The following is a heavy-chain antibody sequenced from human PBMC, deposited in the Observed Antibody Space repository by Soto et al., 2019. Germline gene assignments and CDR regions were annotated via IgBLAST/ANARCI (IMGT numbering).Heavy chain of an antibody. J-gene: IGHJ4*02. CDR1: GYSFGTSC. CDR2: ISAYNGNT. D-gene: IGHD3-22*01. Sequence: QVKLVQSGTEVKKPGASMKVSCKASGYSFGTSCISWVRQAPGQGLEWMGWISAYNGNTNYEQKLHDRVTMTTDTSTNTAYLELRSLRSDDTAVYYCARAGQYYDSSGYANWGQGTLVTVSS. V-gene: IGHV1-18*01. CDR3: ARAGQYYDSSGYAN.